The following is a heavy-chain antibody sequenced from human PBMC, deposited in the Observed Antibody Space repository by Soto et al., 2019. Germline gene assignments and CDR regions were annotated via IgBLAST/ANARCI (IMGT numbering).Heavy chain of an antibody. D-gene: IGHD1-26*01. V-gene: IGHV4-39*01. CDR2: IFYSGNT. Sequence: QLQLQESGPGLVKPSETLSLTCTVSGGSITTNTYYWGWIRQSPGKGLEWIGNIFYSGNTYYNPSLKSRVPISVDTSTNQSSLKVTSVPAANTAVYSCARGFGRCFDYWGQGTLVTVS. CDR3: ARGFGRCFDY. CDR1: GGSITTNTYY. J-gene: IGHJ4*02.